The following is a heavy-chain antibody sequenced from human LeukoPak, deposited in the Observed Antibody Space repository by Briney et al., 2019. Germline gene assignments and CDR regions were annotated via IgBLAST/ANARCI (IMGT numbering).Heavy chain of an antibody. Sequence: ASVKVSCKASGYTFTSYYMHWVRQAPGQGLEWMGWINPNSGGTNYAQKFQGRVTMTRDTSISTAYMELSRLRSDDTAVYYCARDYGSTVTRVSYYYYYMDVWGKGTTVTVSS. CDR2: INPNSGGT. CDR3: ARDYGSTVTRVSYYYYYMDV. CDR1: GYTFTSYY. V-gene: IGHV1-2*02. J-gene: IGHJ6*03. D-gene: IGHD4-17*01.